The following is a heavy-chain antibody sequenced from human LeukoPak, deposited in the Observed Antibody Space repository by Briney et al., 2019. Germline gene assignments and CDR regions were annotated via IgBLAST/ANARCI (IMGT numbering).Heavy chain of an antibody. D-gene: IGHD1-1*01. CDR2: IYTSGST. CDR3: AIGSAVGTRYDY. CDR1: GGSISSYY. V-gene: IGHV4-4*07. J-gene: IGHJ4*02. Sequence: SETLSLTCTVSGGSISSYYWSWIRQPAGKGLEWIGRIYTSGSTNYNPSLKSRVTMSVDTSKNQFSLKLSSVTAADTAVYYCAIGSAVGTRYDYWGQGTLVTVSS.